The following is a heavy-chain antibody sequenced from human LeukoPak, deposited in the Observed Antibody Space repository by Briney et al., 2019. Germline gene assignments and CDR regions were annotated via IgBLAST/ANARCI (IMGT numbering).Heavy chain of an antibody. V-gene: IGHV3-7*03. D-gene: IGHD6-6*01. CDR1: GFTFSSYW. Sequence: GGSLRLSCATSGFTFSSYWMNWARQAPGKGLEWMASINHNGNVNYYVDSVKGRFTISRDNAKNSLYLQMNSLRAEDTAVYYCARDHSSLNYFDYWGQGTLVTVSS. CDR2: INHNGNVN. J-gene: IGHJ4*02. CDR3: ARDHSSLNYFDY.